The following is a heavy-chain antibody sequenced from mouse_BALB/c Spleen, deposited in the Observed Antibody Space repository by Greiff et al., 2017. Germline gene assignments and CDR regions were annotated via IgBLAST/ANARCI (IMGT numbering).Heavy chain of an antibody. CDR3: ARDYRYDGHYFDY. CDR2: IDPANGNT. D-gene: IGHD2-14*01. CDR1: GFNIKDTY. J-gene: IGHJ2*01. V-gene: IGHV14-3*02. Sequence: EVQVVESGAELVKPGASVKLSCTASGFNIKDTYMHWVKQRPEQGLEWIGRIDPANGNTKYDPKFQGKATITADTSSNTAYLQLSSLTSEDTAVYYCARDYRYDGHYFDYWGQGTTLTVSS.